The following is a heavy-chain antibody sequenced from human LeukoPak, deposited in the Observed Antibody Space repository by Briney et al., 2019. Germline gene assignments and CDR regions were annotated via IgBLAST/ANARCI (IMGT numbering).Heavy chain of an antibody. CDR1: GYNFTSYW. D-gene: IGHD5-12*01. CDR3: ASGSQFYYPALDV. V-gene: IGHV5-51*01. CDR2: IYPSDSYT. J-gene: IGHJ6*02. Sequence: GESLKISCKGSGYNFTSYWIGWVRQMPGRGLEWMGIIYPSDSYTLYSPSFQGQVTISADKSISTAYLQWNSLKASDTAMYYCASGSQFYYPALDVWGQGTTVTVSS.